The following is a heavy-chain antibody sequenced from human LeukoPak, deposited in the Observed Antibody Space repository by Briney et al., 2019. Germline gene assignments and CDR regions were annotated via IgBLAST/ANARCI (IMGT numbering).Heavy chain of an antibody. CDR2: ISSGGTSI. V-gene: IGHV3-48*03. Sequence: PGGSLRLSCAASGFTFSSYEMNWVRQAPGKGLEWVSYISSGGTSIYYADSVKGRFTISRDNAKNSLYLQMNSLRAEDTAVYYCARERRYYFDYWGQGTLVTVSS. CDR1: GFTFSSYE. D-gene: IGHD6-25*01. CDR3: ARERRYYFDY. J-gene: IGHJ4*02.